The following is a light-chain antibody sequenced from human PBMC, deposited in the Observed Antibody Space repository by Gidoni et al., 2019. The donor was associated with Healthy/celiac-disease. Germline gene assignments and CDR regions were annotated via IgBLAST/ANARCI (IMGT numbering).Light chain of an antibody. Sequence: EIVLTHSPATLSLSPGERATLSCRASQSVSSYLAWYQQKPGQAPRLLIYDASNRATGIPARFSGSGSGTDFTLTISSLEPEDFAVYYCQQRSNCLFTFGPGTKVDIK. V-gene: IGKV3-11*01. CDR1: QSVSSY. J-gene: IGKJ3*01. CDR2: DAS. CDR3: QQRSNCLFT.